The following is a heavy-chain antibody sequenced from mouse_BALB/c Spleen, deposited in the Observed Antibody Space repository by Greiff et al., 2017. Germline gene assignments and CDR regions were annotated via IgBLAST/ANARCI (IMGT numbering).Heavy chain of an antibody. Sequence: EVQLQQSGAELVKPGASVKLSCTASGFNIKDTYMHWVKQRPEQGLEWIGRIDPANGNTKYDPKFQGKATITADTSSNTAYLQLSSLTSEDTAVYYCARWEYGYAMDYWGQGTSVTVSS. CDR1: GFNIKDTY. V-gene: IGHV14-3*02. CDR3: ARWEYGYAMDY. D-gene: IGHD2-10*02. J-gene: IGHJ4*01. CDR2: IDPANGNT.